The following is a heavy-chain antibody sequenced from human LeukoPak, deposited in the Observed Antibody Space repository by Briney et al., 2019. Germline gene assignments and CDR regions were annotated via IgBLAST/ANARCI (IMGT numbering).Heavy chain of an antibody. Sequence: SETLSLTCVFYGGSFSGFYWSWIRQPPGKGLEWIGEINHSGSTNYNPSLKSRVTISVDTSKNQFSLNLNSVTAADTAVYYCARGTGMIRGAAGSWGQGTLVTVSS. CDR1: GGSFSGFY. J-gene: IGHJ5*02. CDR2: INHSGST. CDR3: ARGTGMIRGAAGS. D-gene: IGHD3-10*01. V-gene: IGHV4-34*01.